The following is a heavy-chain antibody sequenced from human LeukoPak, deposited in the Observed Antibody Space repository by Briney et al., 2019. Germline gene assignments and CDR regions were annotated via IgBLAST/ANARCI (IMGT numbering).Heavy chain of an antibody. CDR3: AKLPVLDAFDI. Sequence: GGSPRLSCAASGLTFSIYAMSWVSHSPAGRLGWVSAISGSVGSTYYADSVKGRFTISRDNSKNTLYPQMNSLRAEDTAVYYCAKLPVLDAFDIWGQGTMVTVSS. V-gene: IGHV3-23*01. J-gene: IGHJ3*02. D-gene: IGHD3-10*01. CDR2: ISGSVGST. CDR1: GLTFSIYA.